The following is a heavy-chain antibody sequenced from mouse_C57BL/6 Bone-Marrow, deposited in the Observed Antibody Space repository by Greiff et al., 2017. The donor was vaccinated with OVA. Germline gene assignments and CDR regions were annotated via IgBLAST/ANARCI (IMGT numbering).Heavy chain of an antibody. Sequence: VKLQQSGPELVKPGASVKISCKASGYAFSSSWMNWVKQRPGKGLEWIGRIYPGDGDTNYNGKFKGKATLTADKSSSTAYMQLSSLTSEDSAVYFCAREGYGNYVPRFAYWGQGTLVTVSA. CDR3: AREGYGNYVPRFAY. V-gene: IGHV1-82*01. J-gene: IGHJ3*01. D-gene: IGHD2-1*01. CDR2: IYPGDGDT. CDR1: GYAFSSSW.